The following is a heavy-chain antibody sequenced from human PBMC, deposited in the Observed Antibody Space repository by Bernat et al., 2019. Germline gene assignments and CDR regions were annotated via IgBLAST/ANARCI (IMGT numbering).Heavy chain of an antibody. V-gene: IGHV5-10-1*01. Sequence: EVQLVQSGAEVKKPGESLKISCKGSGYSFTSYWISWVRQMPGKGLEWMGRIDPSDSYTNYSPSFQGHVTISVDKSISTAYLQWSSLKASDTAMYYCARPRDSGYDWYYFDYWGQGTLVTVSS. CDR3: ARPRDSGYDWYYFDY. CDR2: IDPSDSYT. J-gene: IGHJ4*02. D-gene: IGHD5-12*01. CDR1: GYSFTSYW.